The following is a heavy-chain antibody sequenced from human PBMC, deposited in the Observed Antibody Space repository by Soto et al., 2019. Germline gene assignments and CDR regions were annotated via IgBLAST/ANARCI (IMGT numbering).Heavy chain of an antibody. D-gene: IGHD2-2*01. CDR1: GYTFTSYG. Sequence: GASVKVSCKASGYTFTSYGISWVRQAPGQGLEWMGWISAYNGNTNYAQKLQGRVTVTTDTSTSTAYMELRSLRSDDTAVYYCARDLGVVVPAGVFDYWGQGTLVTVSS. CDR2: ISAYNGNT. CDR3: ARDLGVVVPAGVFDY. V-gene: IGHV1-18*04. J-gene: IGHJ4*02.